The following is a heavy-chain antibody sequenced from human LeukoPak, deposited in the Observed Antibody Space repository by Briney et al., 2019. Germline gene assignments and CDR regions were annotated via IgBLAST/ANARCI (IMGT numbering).Heavy chain of an antibody. J-gene: IGHJ4*02. D-gene: IGHD3-3*01. V-gene: IGHV1-2*02. CDR1: GYTFTGYY. CDR2: INPNSGGT. Sequence: GASVKVSCKASGYTFTGYYMHWVRQAPGQGLEWMGWINPNSGGTNYAQKFQGRVTMTRDTSISTAYMELSRLRSDDTAVYYCARDRYYDFWSGYYYYFDYWGQGTLVTVSS. CDR3: ARDRYYDFWSGYYYYFDY.